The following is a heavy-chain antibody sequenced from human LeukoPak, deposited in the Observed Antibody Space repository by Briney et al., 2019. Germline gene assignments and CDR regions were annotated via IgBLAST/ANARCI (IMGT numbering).Heavy chain of an antibody. Sequence: ASVKVFCKASGYTFTGYYMHWVRQAPGQGLEWMGWINPNSGGTNYAQKFQGRVTMTRDTSISTAYMELSRLRSDDTAVYYCARDEGKTTGAAFDIWGQGTMVTVSS. CDR1: GYTFTGYY. CDR3: ARDEGKTTGAAFDI. V-gene: IGHV1-2*02. J-gene: IGHJ3*02. D-gene: IGHD4-11*01. CDR2: INPNSGGT.